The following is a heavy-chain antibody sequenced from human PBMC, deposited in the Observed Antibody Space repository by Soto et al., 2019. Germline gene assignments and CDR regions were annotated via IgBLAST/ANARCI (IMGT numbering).Heavy chain of an antibody. V-gene: IGHV3-21*01. J-gene: IGHJ4*02. CDR1: GFTFSSYS. CDR2: ISSSSSYI. CDR3: APQRGYSYGEFDY. D-gene: IGHD5-18*01. Sequence: GSLRLSCAASGFTFSSYSMNWVRQAPGKGLEWVSSISSSSSYIYYADSVKGRFTISRDNAKNSLYLQMNSLRAEDTAVYYCAPQRGYSYGEFDYWGQGTLVTVSS.